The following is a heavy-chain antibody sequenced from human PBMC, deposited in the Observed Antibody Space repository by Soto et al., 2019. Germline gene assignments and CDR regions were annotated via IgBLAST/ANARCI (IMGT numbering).Heavy chain of an antibody. J-gene: IGHJ4*02. D-gene: IGHD3-10*01. CDR1: GGSISSGGYY. Sequence: QVQLQESGPGLVKPSQTLSLTCTVSGGSISSGGYYWSWIRQHPGKGLEWIGYIYYSGCTYYNPSLMSRVTISVDTSKNQFSLNINSVTTAITAVYYCARDSVRRLDCWGQGTLVTVSS. V-gene: IGHV4-31*03. CDR3: ARDSVRRLDC. CDR2: IYYSGCT.